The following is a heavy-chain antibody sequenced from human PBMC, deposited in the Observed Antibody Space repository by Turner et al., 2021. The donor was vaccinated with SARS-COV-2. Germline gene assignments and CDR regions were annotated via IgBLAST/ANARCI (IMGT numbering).Heavy chain of an antibody. V-gene: IGHV3-23*01. CDR1: GLTFSTYA. CDR3: AKRSSSSSSYYYGMDV. J-gene: IGHJ6*02. CDR2: ISGGGGST. Sequence: DVQLLESGGGLVQPGGSLRLSCAAPGLTFSTYAMSWVRQAPGKGLEWVSAISGGGGSTYYADSVKGRFTISRDNSKNTLYLQMNSLRAEDTAVYHCAKRSSSSSSYYYGMDVWGQGTTVTVSS. D-gene: IGHD6-6*01.